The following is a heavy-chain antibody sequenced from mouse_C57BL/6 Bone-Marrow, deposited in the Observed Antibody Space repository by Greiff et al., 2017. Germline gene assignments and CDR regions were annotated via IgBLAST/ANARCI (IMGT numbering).Heavy chain of an antibody. CDR3: ARSGFYYGNYEDY. CDR1: GYSFTGYY. J-gene: IGHJ2*01. V-gene: IGHV1-42*01. Sequence: VQLQQSGPELVKPGASVKISCKASGYSFTGYYMNWVQQSPEKSLEWIGEINPSTGGTTYNQKFKAKATLTVDKSSSTAYMQLKSLTSEDSAVYYCARSGFYYGNYEDYWGQGTTLTVSS. D-gene: IGHD2-1*01. CDR2: INPSTGGT.